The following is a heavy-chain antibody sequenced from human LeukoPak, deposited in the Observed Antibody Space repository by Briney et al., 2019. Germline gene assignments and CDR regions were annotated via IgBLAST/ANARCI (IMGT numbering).Heavy chain of an antibody. D-gene: IGHD6-19*01. CDR3: ARDTRDSSGWYDDAFDI. CDR1: GGSISSSSYY. V-gene: IGHV4-39*07. CDR2: IYYSGGT. J-gene: IGHJ3*02. Sequence: SETLSLTCTVTGGSISSSSYYWGWIRQPPGKGLEWIGSIYYSGGTYYNPSLKSRVTISVDTSKNQFSLKLSSVTAADTAVYYCARDTRDSSGWYDDAFDIWGQGTMVTVSS.